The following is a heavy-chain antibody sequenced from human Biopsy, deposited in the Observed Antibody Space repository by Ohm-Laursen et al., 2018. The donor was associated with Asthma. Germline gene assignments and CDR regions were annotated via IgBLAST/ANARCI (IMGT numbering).Heavy chain of an antibody. Sequence: TQTLTLTSSFSGFSLRTPGVGVGWIRQSPGKALEWLALIYWDDYNLFRPSLKRRLTITKDPSKNQVVLTMTKMDPVDSGTYYRALSQDSGFDDHSPSWFDPWGQGTLVTVSS. V-gene: IGHV2-5*02. CDR2: IYWDDYN. CDR3: ALSQDSGFDDHSPSWFDP. CDR1: GFSLRTPGVG. J-gene: IGHJ5*02. D-gene: IGHD3-9*01.